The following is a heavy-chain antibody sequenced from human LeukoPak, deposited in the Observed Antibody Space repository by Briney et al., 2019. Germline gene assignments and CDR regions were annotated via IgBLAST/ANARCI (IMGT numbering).Heavy chain of an antibody. CDR1: GASTSSSIW. Sequence: SETLSLTCDVPGASTSSSIWWSWVRQPPGKGLEWIGEIYHSGSTNYNSSLKSRVTISIDNSKNQFSLKLSSVTAADTAVYYCARGGSGSYYPFDYWGQGTLVTVSS. CDR3: ARGGSGSYYPFDY. V-gene: IGHV4-4*02. CDR2: IYHSGST. D-gene: IGHD3-10*01. J-gene: IGHJ4*02.